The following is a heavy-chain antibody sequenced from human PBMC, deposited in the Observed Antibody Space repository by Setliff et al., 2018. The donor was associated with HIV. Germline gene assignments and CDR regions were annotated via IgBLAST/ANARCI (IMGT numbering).Heavy chain of an antibody. D-gene: IGHD6-19*01. CDR3: ARDVAVAGTEF. J-gene: IGHJ4*02. V-gene: IGHV3-20*04. CDR1: GFTFDDYG. CDR2: INWNGGST. Sequence: GGSLRLSCAASGFTFDDYGMSWVRQAPGKGLEWVSGINWNGGSTGYADSVKGRFTISRDNARNSLYLQMNSLKADDTAVYYCARDVAVAGTEFWGQGTLVTVSS.